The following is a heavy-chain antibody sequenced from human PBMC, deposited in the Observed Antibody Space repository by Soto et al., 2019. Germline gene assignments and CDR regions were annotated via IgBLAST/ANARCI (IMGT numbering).Heavy chain of an antibody. Sequence: AXVKVSCNASRYTLTSYGIRWVRQAPGQGLEWMGWISAYNGNTNYAQKLQGRVTMTTDTSTSTAYMELRSLRSVVTVVYYCARDIGIVATRDFDYWGQGTLVTVSS. D-gene: IGHD5-12*01. CDR1: RYTLTSYG. V-gene: IGHV1-18*01. J-gene: IGHJ4*02. CDR2: ISAYNGNT. CDR3: ARDIGIVATRDFDY.